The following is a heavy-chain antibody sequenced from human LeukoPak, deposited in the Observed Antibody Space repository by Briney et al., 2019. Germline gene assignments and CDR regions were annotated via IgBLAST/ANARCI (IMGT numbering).Heavy chain of an antibody. V-gene: IGHV1-8*01. CDR3: ARVQYYDILSGWVYYYGMDV. CDR1: GYTFTSYD. CDR2: MNPNSGNT. Sequence: ASVKVSCKASGYTFTSYDINWVRQATGQGLEWMGWMNPNSGNTGYAQKFQGRVTMTRNTSISTAYMELSSLRSEDTAVYYCARVQYYDILSGWVYYYGMDVWGQGTTVTVSS. D-gene: IGHD3-9*01. J-gene: IGHJ6*02.